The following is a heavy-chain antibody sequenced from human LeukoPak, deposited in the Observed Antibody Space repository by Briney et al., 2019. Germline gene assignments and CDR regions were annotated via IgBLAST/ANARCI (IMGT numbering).Heavy chain of an antibody. V-gene: IGHV1-18*01. CDR3: ARQVDYYDSSGYYGYYYYYYMDV. D-gene: IGHD3-22*01. J-gene: IGHJ6*03. Sequence: ASVKVSCKASGYTFTSYGISWVRQAPGQGLEWMGWISAYNGNTNYAQKLQGRVTMTTDTSTSTAYMELRSLRSDDTAVYYCARQVDYYDSSGYYGYYYYYYMDVWGKGTTVTISS. CDR1: GYTFTSYG. CDR2: ISAYNGNT.